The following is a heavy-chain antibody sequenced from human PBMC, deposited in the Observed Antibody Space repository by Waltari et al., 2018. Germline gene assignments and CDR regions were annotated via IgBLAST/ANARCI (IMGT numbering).Heavy chain of an antibody. CDR1: GGSFSGYY. CDR2: INHSGST. Sequence: QVQLQQWGAGLLKPSETLSLACAVYGGSFSGYYWSWIRQPPGKGLEWIGEINHSGSTNYNPSLKSRVTISVDTSKNQFSLKLSSVTAADTAVYYCARVGYYDSSGYYPLEDYWGQGTLVTVSS. CDR3: ARVGYYDSSGYYPLEDY. J-gene: IGHJ4*02. D-gene: IGHD3-22*01. V-gene: IGHV4-34*01.